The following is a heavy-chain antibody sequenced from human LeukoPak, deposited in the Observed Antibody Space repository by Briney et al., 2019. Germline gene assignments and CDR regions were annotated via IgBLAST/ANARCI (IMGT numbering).Heavy chain of an antibody. CDR2: INHSGST. V-gene: IGHV4-34*01. CDR1: GGSFSGYY. D-gene: IGHD5-18*01. J-gene: IGHJ4*02. CDR3: ATRGYSYRPPAPDY. Sequence: SETLSLTCAVYGGSFSGYYWSWIRQPPVKGLEWIGEINHSGSTNYNPSLKSRVTISVDTSKNQFSLKLSSVTAADTAVYYCATRGYSYRPPAPDYWGQGTLVTVSS.